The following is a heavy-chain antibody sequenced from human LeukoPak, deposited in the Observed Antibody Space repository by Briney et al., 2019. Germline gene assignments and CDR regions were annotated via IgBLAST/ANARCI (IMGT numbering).Heavy chain of an antibody. D-gene: IGHD3-16*01. Sequence: PGGSLRLSCAASGFTVSSNYMSWVRQAPGKGLERVSVIYSGGSTYYADSVKGRFTISRDNSKNTLYLQMNSLRAEDTAVYYCARAGRLIAFDIWGQGTMVTVSS. CDR3: ARAGRLIAFDI. J-gene: IGHJ3*02. CDR2: IYSGGST. V-gene: IGHV3-53*01. CDR1: GFTVSSNY.